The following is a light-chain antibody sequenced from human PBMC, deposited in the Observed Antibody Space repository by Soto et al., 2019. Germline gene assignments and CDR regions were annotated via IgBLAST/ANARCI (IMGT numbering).Light chain of an antibody. Sequence: VLTQPASVSGPPGQSITISCTGTSSDIGAYNYVSRYQHHPGKAPRLVIYDVTNRPSGISDRFSGSKSGNTASLTISGLLAEDEADYYCSLYTSENTYVFGTGTKVTV. J-gene: IGLJ1*01. V-gene: IGLV2-14*01. CDR1: SSDIGAYNY. CDR2: DVT. CDR3: SLYTSENTYV.